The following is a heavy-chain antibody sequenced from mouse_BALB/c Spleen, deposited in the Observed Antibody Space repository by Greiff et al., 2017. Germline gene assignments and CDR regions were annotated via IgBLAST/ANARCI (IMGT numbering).Heavy chain of an antibody. V-gene: IGHV5-17*02. CDR1: GFTFSSFG. J-gene: IGHJ3*01. CDR3: AGGNYERGFAY. Sequence: EVQVVESGGGLVQPGGSRKLSCAASGFTFSSFGMHWVRQAPEKGLEWVAYISSGSSTIYYADTVKGRFTISRDNPKNTLFLQMTSLRSEDTAMYYCAGGNYERGFAYWGQGTLVTVSA. D-gene: IGHD2-1*01. CDR2: ISSGSSTI.